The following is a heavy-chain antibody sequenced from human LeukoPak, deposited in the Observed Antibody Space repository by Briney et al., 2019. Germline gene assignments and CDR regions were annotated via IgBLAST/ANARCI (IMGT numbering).Heavy chain of an antibody. CDR3: AKGNGDFSHFYNGMDV. J-gene: IGHJ6*02. Sequence: GGSLRLSCVGSGFTLDDVAMHWVRQAPGRGLEWVSLISGDGVATYYGASLKGRFTISRDNSKNSLYLQMNSLRVEDTALYYCAKGNGDFSHFYNGMDVWGRGTTVTVSS. CDR1: GFTLDDVA. D-gene: IGHD4-17*01. V-gene: IGHV3-43*02. CDR2: ISGDGVAT.